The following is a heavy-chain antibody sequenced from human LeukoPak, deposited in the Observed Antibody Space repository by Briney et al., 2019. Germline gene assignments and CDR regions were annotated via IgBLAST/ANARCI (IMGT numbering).Heavy chain of an antibody. J-gene: IGHJ4*02. D-gene: IGHD6-19*01. CDR3: AKDCRSSGCSRADY. CDR2: ISGSGGST. CDR1: GFTFSSYA. Sequence: GGSLRLSCAASGFTFSSYAMSWVRQAPGKGLGWVSAISGSGGSTYYADSVKGRFTISRDNSKNTLYLQMNSLRAEDTAVYYCAKDCRSSGCSRADYWGQGTLVTVSS. V-gene: IGHV3-23*01.